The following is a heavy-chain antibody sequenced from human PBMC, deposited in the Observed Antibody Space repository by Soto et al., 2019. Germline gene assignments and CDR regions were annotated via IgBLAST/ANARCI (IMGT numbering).Heavy chain of an antibody. D-gene: IGHD1-26*01. CDR1: GYSFTDYF. V-gene: IGHV1-2*02. Sequence: ASVKVSCKASGYSFTDYFMHWVRQVPGQGLEWMGWTNPKSGVTKYPEKFQSRVTMTRDTSTSTAYMELRSLRSDDTAVYYCARVIVGATKDYWGQGTLVTVSS. J-gene: IGHJ4*02. CDR2: TNPKSGVT. CDR3: ARVIVGATKDY.